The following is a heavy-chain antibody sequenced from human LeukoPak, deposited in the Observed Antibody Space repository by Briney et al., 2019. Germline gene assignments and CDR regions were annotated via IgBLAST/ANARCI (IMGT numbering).Heavy chain of an antibody. J-gene: IGHJ5*02. CDR2: IIPIFGTA. D-gene: IGHD4-23*01. CDR3: ARVTLPLNWFDP. V-gene: IGHV1-69*13. CDR1: GGTFISYA. Sequence: SVKVSCKASGGTFISYAISWARQAPGQGLEWMGGIIPIFGTANYAQKFQGRVTITADESTSTAYMELSSLRSEDTAVYYCARVTLPLNWFDPWGQGTLVTVSS.